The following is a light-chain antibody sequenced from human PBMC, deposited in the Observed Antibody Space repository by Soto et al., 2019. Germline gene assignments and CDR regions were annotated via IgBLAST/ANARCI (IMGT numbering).Light chain of an antibody. CDR1: QGISSY. CDR3: QQLYSYQYT. J-gene: IGKJ2*01. V-gene: IGKV1-9*01. CDR2: AAS. Sequence: DIQLTQSPSFLSASVGDRVTITCRASQGISSYLAWYQQKPGKAPKLLIYAASTLQSGVPSRFSGSGSGTEFTLTISSLQPEDFATYYCQQLYSYQYTFGQGTKVDIK.